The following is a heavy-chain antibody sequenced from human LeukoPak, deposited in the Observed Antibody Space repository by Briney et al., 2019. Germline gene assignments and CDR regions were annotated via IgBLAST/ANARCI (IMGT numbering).Heavy chain of an antibody. CDR2: ISAYNAKT. D-gene: IGHD1-1*01. CDR1: GYTFTSYA. J-gene: IGHJ6*02. V-gene: IGHV1-18*01. CDR3: ARGATATTWYYYGMDV. Sequence: ASVKVSCTASGYTFTSYALSWVRQAPGQGLEWMGWISAYNAKTNYAQNLQGRVTMTTDTSTSTAYMELRSLKSDDTAVYYCARGATATTWYYYGMDVWGQGTTVIVSS.